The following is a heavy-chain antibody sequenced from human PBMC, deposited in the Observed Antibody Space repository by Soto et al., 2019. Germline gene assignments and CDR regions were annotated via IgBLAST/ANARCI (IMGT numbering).Heavy chain of an antibody. V-gene: IGHV1-18*01. J-gene: IGHJ6*02. Sequence: VQLVQSGAEVKKPGASVKDSCKASGYAFTSYGISWVRQAPGQGVEWMGWISAYNGNTNYAQKLQGRVTMTTHTSTSPAYMEPASPGLDDTAVYYCARNLLRGSLTDYYSATTRMDVWGQGTTVTVSS. CDR1: GYAFTSYG. CDR3: ARNLLRGSLTDYYSATTRMDV. D-gene: IGHD3-9*01. CDR2: ISAYNGNT.